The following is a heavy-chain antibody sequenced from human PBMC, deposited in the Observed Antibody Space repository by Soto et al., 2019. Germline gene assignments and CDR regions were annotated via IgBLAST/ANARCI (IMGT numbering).Heavy chain of an antibody. CDR2: IHSDGTST. V-gene: IGHV3-74*01. J-gene: IGHJ4*02. D-gene: IGHD6-13*01. CDR1: GFTFSSYW. Sequence: GGSLRLSCAASGFTFSSYWMHWVRQAPGKGLVWVSHIHSDGTSTSYADSVKGRFTISRDNAKNTLSLQMNSLRAEDTAVYYCERGSPVVAAGTSVRWGQGILVTVSS. CDR3: ERGSPVVAAGTSVR.